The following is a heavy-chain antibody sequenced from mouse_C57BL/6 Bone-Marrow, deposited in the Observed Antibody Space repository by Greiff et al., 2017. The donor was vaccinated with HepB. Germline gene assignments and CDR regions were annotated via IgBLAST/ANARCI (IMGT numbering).Heavy chain of an antibody. Sequence: EVQLQQSGPELVKPGASVKMSCKASGSTFTDYNMHWVKQSHGKSLEWIGYINPNNGGTSYNQKFKGKATLTVNKSSSTAYIELRSLTSEDSAVYYCARDNGSSYEGAMDYWGQGTSVTVSS. CDR2: INPNNGGT. D-gene: IGHD1-1*01. V-gene: IGHV1-22*01. CDR1: GSTFTDYN. CDR3: ARDNGSSYEGAMDY. J-gene: IGHJ4*01.